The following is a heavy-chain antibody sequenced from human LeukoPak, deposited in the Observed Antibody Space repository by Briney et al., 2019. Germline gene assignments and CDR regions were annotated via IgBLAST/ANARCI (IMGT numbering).Heavy chain of an antibody. CDR2: IYYSGST. J-gene: IGHJ4*02. D-gene: IGHD6-19*01. CDR3: AIGVLDSSGWYRGDY. V-gene: IGHV4-39*07. Sequence: SETLSLTCTVSGGSISSSSYYWGWIRQPPGKGLEWIGSIYYSGSTYYNPSLKSRVTISVDTSKNQFSLKLSSVAAADTAVYYCAIGVLDSSGWYRGDYWGQGTLVTVSS. CDR1: GGSISSSSYY.